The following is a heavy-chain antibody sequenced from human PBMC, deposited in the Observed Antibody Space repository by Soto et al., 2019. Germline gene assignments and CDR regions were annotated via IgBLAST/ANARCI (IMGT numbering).Heavy chain of an antibody. CDR2: IGHTGAVN. Sequence: QVQLVESGGGVVQPGTALTLSCEGSGYTFNMHSIHWIRQIQGQGLEWVAVIGHTGAVNVYGDSVKGRFALSRDNSKNTVLLQMNSLTTADTAMYFCASEVTPVAVPWDFGRWGRGTQVSVSS. J-gene: IGHJ2*01. V-gene: IGHV3-30*09. CDR1: GYTFNMHS. CDR3: ASEVTPVAVPWDFGR. D-gene: IGHD6-19*01.